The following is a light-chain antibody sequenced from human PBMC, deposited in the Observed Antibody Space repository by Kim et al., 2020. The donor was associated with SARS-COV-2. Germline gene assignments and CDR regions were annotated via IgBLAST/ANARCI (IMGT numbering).Light chain of an antibody. V-gene: IGKV1-5*03. CDR2: KAS. CDR3: QQYYSYST. Sequence: SSSVGSIVTVCCPARQTINHLLAWSQHNPGKAPNLLIYKASSLESGVPSRFSGSGSGTEFTLTISGLQPDDFATYYCQQYYSYSTFGQGTKVDIK. CDR1: QTINHL. J-gene: IGKJ1*01.